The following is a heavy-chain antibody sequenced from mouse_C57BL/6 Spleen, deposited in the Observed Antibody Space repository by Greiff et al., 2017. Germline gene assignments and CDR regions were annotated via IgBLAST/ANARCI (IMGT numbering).Heavy chain of an antibody. CDR2: IDPETGGT. V-gene: IGHV1-15*01. CDR3: TNWDVRDFDY. CDR1: GYTFTDYE. D-gene: IGHD4-1*01. J-gene: IGHJ2*01. Sequence: QVQLQQSGAELVRPGASVTLSCKASGYTFTDYEMHWVKQTPVHGLEWIGAIDPETGGTAYNQKFKGKAILTADKSSSTAYMELRSLTSEDSAVYYCTNWDVRDFDYWGQGTTLTVSS.